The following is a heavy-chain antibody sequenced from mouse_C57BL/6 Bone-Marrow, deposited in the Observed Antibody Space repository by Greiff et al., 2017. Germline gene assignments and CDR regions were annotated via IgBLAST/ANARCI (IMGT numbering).Heavy chain of an antibody. J-gene: IGHJ3*01. D-gene: IGHD2-5*01. CDR2: IDPSDSYT. Sequence: VQLQQSGAELVMPGASVKLSCKASGYTFTSYWMHWVKQRPGQGLEWIGEIDPSDSYTNYNQKFKGKSTLTVDKSSSTAYMQLSSLTSEDSAVYYCARKSNYLAYWGQGTLVTVSA. V-gene: IGHV1-69*01. CDR3: ARKSNYLAY. CDR1: GYTFTSYW.